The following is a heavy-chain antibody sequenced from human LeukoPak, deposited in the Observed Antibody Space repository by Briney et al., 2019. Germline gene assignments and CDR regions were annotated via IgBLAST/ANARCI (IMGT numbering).Heavy chain of an antibody. CDR3: ARDPPYYYDSSGHQVSY. D-gene: IGHD3-22*01. V-gene: IGHV3-7*01. CDR2: IKQDGSEK. J-gene: IGHJ4*02. CDR1: GFTFSSYW. Sequence: GGSLRLSCAASGFTFSSYWMSWVRQAPGKGLEWVANIKQDGSEKYYVDSVKGRFTISRDNAKNSLYLQMNSLRAEDTAVYYCARDPPYYYDSSGHQVSYWGQGTLVTVSS.